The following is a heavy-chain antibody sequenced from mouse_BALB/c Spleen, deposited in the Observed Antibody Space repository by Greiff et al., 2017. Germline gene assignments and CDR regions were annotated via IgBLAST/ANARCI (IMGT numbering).Heavy chain of an antibody. J-gene: IGHJ4*01. Sequence: EVKLQQSGPELVKPGASVKISCKASGYTFTDYNMHWVKQSHGKSLEWIGYIYPYNGGTGYNQKFKSKATLTVDNSSSTAYMELRSLTSEDSAVYYCARWRYGYAMDYWGQGTSVTVSS. CDR3: ARWRYGYAMDY. CDR1: GYTFTDYN. D-gene: IGHD2-14*01. V-gene: IGHV1S29*02. CDR2: IYPYNGGT.